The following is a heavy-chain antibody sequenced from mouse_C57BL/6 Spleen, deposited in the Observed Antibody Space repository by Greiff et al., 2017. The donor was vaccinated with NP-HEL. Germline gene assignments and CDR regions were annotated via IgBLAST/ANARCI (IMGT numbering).Heavy chain of an antibody. Sequence: EVKVVESGGGLVKPGGSLKLSCAASGFTFSSYAMSWVRQTPEKRLEWVATISDGGSYTYYPDNVKGRFTISRDNAKNNLYLQMSHLKSEDTAMYYCARPADYGSNWYFDVWGTGTTVTVSS. J-gene: IGHJ1*03. CDR1: GFTFSSYA. CDR2: ISDGGSYT. CDR3: ARPADYGSNWYFDV. V-gene: IGHV5-4*03. D-gene: IGHD1-1*01.